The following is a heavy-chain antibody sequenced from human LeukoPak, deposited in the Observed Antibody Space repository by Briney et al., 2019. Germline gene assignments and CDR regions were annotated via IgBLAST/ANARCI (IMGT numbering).Heavy chain of an antibody. V-gene: IGHV1-2*02. CDR1: GYTFTDYY. D-gene: IGHD1-26*01. CDR3: ARDGNFDY. CDR2: ISPNSGGT. J-gene: IGHJ4*02. Sequence: ASVKVSCKASGYTFTDYYIHWIRQAPGQGLEWMGWISPNSGGTNYAQKFQGRVTMTRDTSISTAYMGLSRLRSDDTAVYYCARDGNFDYWGQGTLVTVSS.